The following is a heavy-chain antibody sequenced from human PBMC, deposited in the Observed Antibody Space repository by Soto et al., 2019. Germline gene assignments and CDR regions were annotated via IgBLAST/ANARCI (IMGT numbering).Heavy chain of an antibody. D-gene: IGHD3-10*01. CDR3: AGGDYGQYDAYNWFDP. CDR2: VCPGGRT. V-gene: IGHV4-34*02. J-gene: IGHJ5*02. Sequence: QVRLQQWGAGLVRPSETLSLTCAVYGGSFNNYCWSWIRQPPGKGLEWIGEVCPGGRTNYSPTLKGDVSIAVGGSKNRFSLRLTSVTVADTAVYYCAGGDYGQYDAYNWFDPWGQGNLVIVAS. CDR1: GGSFNNYC.